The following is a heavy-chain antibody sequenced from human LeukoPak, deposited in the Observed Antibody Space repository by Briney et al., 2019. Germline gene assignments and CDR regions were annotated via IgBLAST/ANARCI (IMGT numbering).Heavy chain of an antibody. CDR2: ISSSSRYK. V-gene: IGHV3-21*01. CDR1: GFTFSSYS. Sequence: PGGSLRLSCAASGFTFSSYSMNWVRQAPGKGLEWVSSISSSSRYKYYADSVKGRFTISRHNAKNSLYLQMNSLRAEDTAVYYCARDIYSSGWYPWDYWGQGTLATVSS. J-gene: IGHJ4*02. CDR3: ARDIYSSGWYPWDY. D-gene: IGHD6-19*01.